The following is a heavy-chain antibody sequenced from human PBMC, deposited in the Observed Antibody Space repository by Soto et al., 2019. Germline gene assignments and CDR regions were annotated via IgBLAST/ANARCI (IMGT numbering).Heavy chain of an antibody. Sequence: EVQLLESGGGLVQPGGSLRLSCAGSGFTFSSYWMHWVRQAPGKGLVWVSRISSYGRSTNYADSVKGRFTISRDNAKNTLYLQMDNLRAEDTALYYCARGRERYDIWRGDNWFAPWGQGTLVTGSS. J-gene: IGHJ5*02. CDR2: ISSYGRST. D-gene: IGHD3-3*01. V-gene: IGHV3-74*01. CDR3: ARGRERYDIWRGDNWFAP. CDR1: GFTFSSYW.